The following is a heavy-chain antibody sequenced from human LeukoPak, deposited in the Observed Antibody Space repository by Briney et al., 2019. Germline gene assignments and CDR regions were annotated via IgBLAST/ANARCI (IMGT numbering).Heavy chain of an antibody. J-gene: IGHJ4*02. Sequence: SQTLSLTCTVSGDSFSSGGDYWSWIRQHPGKGLEWIGYISYSGSTHYNPSLKSRVTISVDTSKNQFSLKLRSVTAADTAVYYCVRDSGSYYFDYWGQGTLVTVSS. CDR2: ISYSGST. D-gene: IGHD1-26*01. V-gene: IGHV4-31*02. CDR1: GDSFSSGGDY. CDR3: VRDSGSYYFDY.